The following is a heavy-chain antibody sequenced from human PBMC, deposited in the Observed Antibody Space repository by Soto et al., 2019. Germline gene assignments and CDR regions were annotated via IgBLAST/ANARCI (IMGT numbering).Heavy chain of an antibody. J-gene: IGHJ5*02. D-gene: IGHD3-3*01. CDR2: ISAYNGNT. CDR1: GYTFTSYG. V-gene: IGHV1-18*04. CDR3: ARDFNSRITIFGVVYNWFDP. Sequence: ASVKVSCEASGYTFTSYGISWVRQAPGQGLEWMGWISAYNGNTNYAQKLQGRVTMTTDTSTSTAYMELRSLRSDDTAVYYCARDFNSRITIFGVVYNWFDPWGQGTLVTVSS.